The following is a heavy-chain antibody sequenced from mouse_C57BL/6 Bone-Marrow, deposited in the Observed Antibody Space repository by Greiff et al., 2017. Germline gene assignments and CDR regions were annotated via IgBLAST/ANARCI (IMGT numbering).Heavy chain of an antibody. J-gene: IGHJ2*01. Sequence: EVKLMESGGGLVQPGGSLSLSCAASGFTFTDYYMSWVRQPPGKALEWLGFIRNKANGYTTEYSASVKGRFTISRDNSQSILYLQMNALRAEDSATYYCARYYYAFDYWGQGTTLTVSS. CDR3: ARYYYAFDY. CDR2: IRNKANGYTT. V-gene: IGHV7-3*01. CDR1: GFTFTDYY. D-gene: IGHD1-1*01.